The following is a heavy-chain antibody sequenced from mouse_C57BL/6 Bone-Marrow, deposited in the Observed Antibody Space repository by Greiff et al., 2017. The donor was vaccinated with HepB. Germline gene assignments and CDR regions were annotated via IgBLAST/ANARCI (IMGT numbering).Heavy chain of an antibody. CDR3: ARSMYYGSSYGGFAY. CDR2: IYPGNGDT. Sequence: LQQSGAELVRPGASVKMSCKASGYTFTSYNMHWVKQTPRQGLEWIGAIYPGNGDTSYNQKFKGKATLTVDKSSSTAYMRRSSLTSEDSAVYFCARSMYYGSSYGGFAYWGQGTLVTVSA. D-gene: IGHD1-1*01. J-gene: IGHJ3*01. CDR1: GYTFTSYN. V-gene: IGHV1-12*01.